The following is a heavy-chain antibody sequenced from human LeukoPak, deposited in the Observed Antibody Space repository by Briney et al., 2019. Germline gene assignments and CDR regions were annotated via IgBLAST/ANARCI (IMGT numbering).Heavy chain of an antibody. CDR2: INHSGST. V-gene: IGHV4-34*01. CDR1: GGSFSGYY. D-gene: IGHD5-18*01. Sequence: SETLSLTCAVYGGSFSGYYWSWIRQPPGKGLEWIGEINHSGSTNYNPSLKSRVTISVDTSKNQFPLKLSSVTAADTAVYYCARGLRGYSYGARRDDYWGQGTLVTVSS. J-gene: IGHJ4*02. CDR3: ARGLRGYSYGARRDDY.